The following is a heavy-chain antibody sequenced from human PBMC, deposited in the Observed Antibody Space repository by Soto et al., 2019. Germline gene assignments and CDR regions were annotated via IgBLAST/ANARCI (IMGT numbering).Heavy chain of an antibody. CDR2: IDPSDSYT. J-gene: IGHJ6*02. V-gene: IGHV5-10-1*01. CDR3: AASIAARPGYYYYGMDV. D-gene: IGHD6-6*01. CDR1: GYSFTSYW. Sequence: VESLKISCNGSGYSFTSYWISWVRQMPWKGLEWMGRIDPSDSYTNYSPSFQGHVTISADKSISTAYLQWSSLKASDTAMYYCAASIAARPGYYYYGMDVWGQGTTVTVSS.